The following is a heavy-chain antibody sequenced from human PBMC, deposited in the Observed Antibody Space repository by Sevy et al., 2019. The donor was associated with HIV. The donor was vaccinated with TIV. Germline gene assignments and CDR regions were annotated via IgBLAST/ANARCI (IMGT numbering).Heavy chain of an antibody. D-gene: IGHD1-26*01. V-gene: IGHV3-33*01. J-gene: IGHJ6*02. Sequence: GGSLRLSCAASGLSFSSYGMHWVRQAPGKGLEGVAVIWSDGTNKYYADSVKGRFTISRDNSKNMLYLKMNSLRAEDTAVYYCARDGGRGSYIPGYYYYYGMDVWGQGTTVTVSS. CDR3: ARDGGRGSYIPGYYYYYGMDV. CDR2: IWSDGTNK. CDR1: GLSFSSYG.